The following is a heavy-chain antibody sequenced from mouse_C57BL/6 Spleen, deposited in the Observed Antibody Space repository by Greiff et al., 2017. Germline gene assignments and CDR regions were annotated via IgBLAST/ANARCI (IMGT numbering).Heavy chain of an antibody. CDR3: ARTVITTVVNWYFDV. J-gene: IGHJ1*03. Sequence: QVQLQQSGAELVKPGASVKISCKASGYAFSSYWMNWVKQRPGKGLECIGQIYPGDGDTNYNGKFKGKATLTADKSSSTAYMQLSSLTSEDSAVYFCARTVITTVVNWYFDVWGTGTTVTVSS. V-gene: IGHV1-80*01. CDR2: IYPGDGDT. CDR1: GYAFSSYW. D-gene: IGHD1-1*01.